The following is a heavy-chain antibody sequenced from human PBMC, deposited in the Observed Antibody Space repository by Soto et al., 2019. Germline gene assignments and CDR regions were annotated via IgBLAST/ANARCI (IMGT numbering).Heavy chain of an antibody. CDR2: LYSDGTT. V-gene: IGHV3-53*01. Sequence: GGSLRLSCAASGFTVSNNYMNWVRQAPGKGLESVSVLYSDGTTHYADSVKGRFTISRDIPKNTLYLQMNSLRVEDTALYYCATAFCTDGSSCGFDYWGQGALVTVSS. CDR3: ATAFCTDGSSCGFDY. J-gene: IGHJ4*02. CDR1: GFTVSNNY. D-gene: IGHD2-8*01.